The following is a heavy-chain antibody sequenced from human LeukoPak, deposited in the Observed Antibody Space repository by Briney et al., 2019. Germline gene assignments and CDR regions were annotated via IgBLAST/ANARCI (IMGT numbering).Heavy chain of an antibody. CDR2: ISATGGST. CDR3: ARDNRNLDY. J-gene: IGHJ4*02. D-gene: IGHD1-14*01. V-gene: IGHV3-23*01. CDR1: GFTFSNYA. Sequence: PGGSLRLSCGASGFTFSNYAMTWVRQAPGKGLEWASSISATGGSTYYVDSVKGRFTISRDNSKNTLYLQMNSLRAEDTAVYYCARDNRNLDYWGQGTLVTVSS.